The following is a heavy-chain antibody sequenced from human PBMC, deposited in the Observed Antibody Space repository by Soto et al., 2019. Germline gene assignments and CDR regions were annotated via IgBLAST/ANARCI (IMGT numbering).Heavy chain of an antibody. V-gene: IGHV1-69*01. CDR3: ARLFTASSGYYYFDY. Sequence: QVQMVQSGAEVQKRGSSVKVSCKASGGTFSSYAISWVRQAPGQGREWMGGIIPIFGTANYAQKFQGRDTITADESTRTAYMELSILRSEDTAVYYCARLFTASSGYYYFDYWGQGTLGTVSS. CDR1: GGTFSSYA. D-gene: IGHD3-22*01. CDR2: IIPIFGTA. J-gene: IGHJ4*02.